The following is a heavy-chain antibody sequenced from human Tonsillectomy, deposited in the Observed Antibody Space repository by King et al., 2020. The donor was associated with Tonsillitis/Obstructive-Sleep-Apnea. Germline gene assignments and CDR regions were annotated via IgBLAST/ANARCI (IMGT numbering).Heavy chain of an antibody. CDR2: ISSSSSYI. CDR1: GFTFSSYS. J-gene: IGHJ4*02. CDR3: ARLRFLEWLSDY. Sequence: VQLVESGGGLVKPGGSPRLSCAASGFTFSSYSMNWVRQAPGKGLEWVSSISSSSSYIYYADSVKGRFTISRDNAKNSLYLQMNSLRAEDTALYYCARLRFLEWLSDYWGQGTLVTVSS. V-gene: IGHV3-21*01. D-gene: IGHD3-3*01.